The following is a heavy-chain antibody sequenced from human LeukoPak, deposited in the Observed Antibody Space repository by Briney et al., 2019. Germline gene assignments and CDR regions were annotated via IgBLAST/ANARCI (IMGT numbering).Heavy chain of an antibody. D-gene: IGHD3-3*01. CDR3: ASAELYYDFWSGTYYYYYGMDV. V-gene: IGHV3-7*03. Sequence: GGSLRLSCAASGFTFSSYWMSWVRQAPGKGLEWVANIKQDGSEKYYVDSVKGRFTISRDNAKNSWYLQMNSLRAEDTAVYYCASAELYYDFWSGTYYYYYGMDVWGQGTTVTVSS. J-gene: IGHJ6*02. CDR1: GFTFSSYW. CDR2: IKQDGSEK.